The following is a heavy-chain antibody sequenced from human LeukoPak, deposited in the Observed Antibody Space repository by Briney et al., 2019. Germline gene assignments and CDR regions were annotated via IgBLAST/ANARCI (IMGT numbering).Heavy chain of an antibody. V-gene: IGHV4-39*01. CDR3: ARSGGVFGSSYGDYDYDY. Sequence: SETLSLTCTVSGGSISRNNYFWGWIRQPPGKGLEWIGSINYSGSTYYNPSLKSRVNISVDTSKNQFSLKLSSVTAGDTAVYYCARSGGVFGSSYGDYDYDYWGQGTLVTVSS. D-gene: IGHD4-17*01. CDR1: GGSISRNNYF. CDR2: INYSGST. J-gene: IGHJ4*02.